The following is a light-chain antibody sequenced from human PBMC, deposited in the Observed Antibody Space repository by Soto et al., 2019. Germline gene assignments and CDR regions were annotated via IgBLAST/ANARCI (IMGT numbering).Light chain of an antibody. J-gene: IGKJ5*01. CDR1: QSISSY. Sequence: IAPLSCRASQSISSYFAWYQQKRGQAPRLLIYDASNRATGIPARFSGSGSGTDFTLTISSLEPEDFAVYYCQQRSNWITFGQGTRLEIK. CDR2: DAS. CDR3: QQRSNWIT. V-gene: IGKV3-11*01.